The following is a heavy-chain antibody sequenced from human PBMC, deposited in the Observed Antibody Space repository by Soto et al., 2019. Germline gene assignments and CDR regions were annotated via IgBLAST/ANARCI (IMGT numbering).Heavy chain of an antibody. D-gene: IGHD3-22*01. V-gene: IGHV3-48*03. Sequence: EVQLVESGGGLVQPGRSLRLSCAASGFTFDDYAMHWVRQAPGKGLEWVSYISSSGSTIYYADSVKGRFTISRDNAKNSLYLQMNSLRAEDTAVYYCARDDGGDYDSSGPFDYWGQGTLVTVSS. CDR2: ISSSGSTI. CDR1: GFTFDDYA. CDR3: ARDDGGDYDSSGPFDY. J-gene: IGHJ4*02.